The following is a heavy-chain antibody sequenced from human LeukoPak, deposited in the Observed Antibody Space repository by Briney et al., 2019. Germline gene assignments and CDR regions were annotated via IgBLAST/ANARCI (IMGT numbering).Heavy chain of an antibody. V-gene: IGHV4-39*07. D-gene: IGHD6-19*01. J-gene: IGHJ6*02. CDR2: IYDSGST. CDR1: GGSISTRSSY. CDR3: ARSRGMSSGWYGAYYYGMDV. Sequence: PSETLSLTCTVSGGSISTRSSYWGWIRQPPGKGLEWIGTIYDSGSTYINPSLKSRVTVSEDTSKNQFSLKLSSVTAADTAVYYCARSRGMSSGWYGAYYYGMDVWGQGTTVTVSS.